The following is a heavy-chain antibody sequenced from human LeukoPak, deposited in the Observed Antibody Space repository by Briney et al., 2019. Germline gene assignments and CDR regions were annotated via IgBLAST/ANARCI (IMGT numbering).Heavy chain of an antibody. D-gene: IGHD2-2*03. CDR1: GYTFTSYG. CDR3: AVLDIVVVPAAMPFDY. CDR2: ISAYNGNT. V-gene: IGHV1-18*01. Sequence: ASVKVSCKASGYTFTSYGISWVRQAPGQGLEWMGWISAYNGNTNYAQKLQGRVIMTTDTSTSTAYMELRSLRSDDTAVYYCAVLDIVVVPAAMPFDYWGQGTLVTVSS. J-gene: IGHJ4*02.